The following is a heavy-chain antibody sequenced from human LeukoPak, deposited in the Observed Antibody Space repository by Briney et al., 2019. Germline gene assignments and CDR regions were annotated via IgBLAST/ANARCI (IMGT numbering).Heavy chain of an antibody. D-gene: IGHD6-6*01. CDR1: GGTFSSYA. V-gene: IGHV1-69*04. J-gene: IGHJ3*02. CDR3: ASSELGYSSSFLDAFDI. CDR2: IIPILGIA. Sequence: GSSVKVSCKASGGTFSSYAISWVRQAPGQGLEWMGRIIPILGIANYAQKLQGRVTMTTDTSTSTAYMELRSLRSDDTAVYYCASSELGYSSSFLDAFDIWGQGTMVTVSS.